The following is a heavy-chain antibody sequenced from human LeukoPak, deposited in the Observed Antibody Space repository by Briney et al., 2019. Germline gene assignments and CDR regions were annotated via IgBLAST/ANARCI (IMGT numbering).Heavy chain of an antibody. V-gene: IGHV1-2*02. CDR3: ARDTGDGFTPPDYYYYMDV. D-gene: IGHD5-24*01. J-gene: IGHJ6*03. CDR1: GYTFTGYY. CDR2: INPNGGGT. Sequence: ASVKVSCKASGYTFTGYYIHWVRQAPGQGLEWVGWINPNGGGTNYAQKFQGRVTMTRDTSISTAYMELSRLRSDDTAVFYCARDTGDGFTPPDYYYYMDVWGTGTTVTVSS.